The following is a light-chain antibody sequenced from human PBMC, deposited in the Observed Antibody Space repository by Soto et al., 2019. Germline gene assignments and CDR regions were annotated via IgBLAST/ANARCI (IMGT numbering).Light chain of an antibody. Sequence: QSVLTQPPSASGSPGQSVTISCTGTSSDVGGYNYVSWYQQHPGKAPKLMIYEVSNRPSGVSNRFSGSKSGNTASLTISGLQAEDEADYYCSSYTSSSTVVFGGGTQLTV. CDR3: SSYTSSSTVV. CDR2: EVS. CDR1: SSDVGGYNY. J-gene: IGLJ2*01. V-gene: IGLV2-14*01.